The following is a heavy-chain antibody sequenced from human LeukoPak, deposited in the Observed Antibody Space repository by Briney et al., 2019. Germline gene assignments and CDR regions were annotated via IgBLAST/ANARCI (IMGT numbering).Heavy chain of an antibody. J-gene: IGHJ4*02. CDR2: ISGSGGST. CDR1: GVTFSSYS. D-gene: IGHD4-17*01. V-gene: IGHV3-48*04. Sequence: GGSLRLSCAASGVTFSSYSMNWVRQAPGKGLEWVSGISGSGGSTYYADSVKGRFTISRDNAKDSLYLQMNSLRAEDSAVYYCASPTVTPYYFDYWGQGTLVTVSS. CDR3: ASPTVTPYYFDY.